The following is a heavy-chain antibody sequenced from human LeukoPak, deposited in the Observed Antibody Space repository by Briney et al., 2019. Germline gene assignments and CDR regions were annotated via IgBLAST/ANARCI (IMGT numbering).Heavy chain of an antibody. CDR3: ARRPLELYYFDY. D-gene: IGHD1-1*01. V-gene: IGHV1-69*06. CDR2: IIPIFGTA. J-gene: IGHJ4*02. Sequence: ASVKVSCKASGGTFSSYAISWVQQAPGQGLEWMGGIIPIFGTANYAQKFQGRVTITADKSTSTAYMELSSLRSEDTAVYYCARRPLELYYFDYWGQGTLVTVSS. CDR1: GGTFSSYA.